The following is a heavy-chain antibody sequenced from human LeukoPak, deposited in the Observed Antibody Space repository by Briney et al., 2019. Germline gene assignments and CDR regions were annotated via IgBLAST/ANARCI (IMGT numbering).Heavy chain of an antibody. V-gene: IGHV3-30-3*01. D-gene: IGHD3-16*01. J-gene: IGHJ4*02. CDR1: GFTFSTYA. CDR3: ARDPWGY. Sequence: GGSLRLSCAASGFTFSTYAMHWVRKAPGKGPEWVAVISHDGSNKYYADSVKGRFTISRDNSKNTLSLQMNSLRIEDTAIYYCARDPWGYWGQGTLVTVSS. CDR2: ISHDGSNK.